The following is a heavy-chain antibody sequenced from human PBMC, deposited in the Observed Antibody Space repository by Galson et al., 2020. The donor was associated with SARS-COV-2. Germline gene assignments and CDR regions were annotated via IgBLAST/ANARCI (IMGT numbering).Heavy chain of an antibody. CDR2: MYYSGRT. J-gene: IGHJ4*02. V-gene: IGHV4-39*01. Sequence: SETLSLTCTVSGGSISSSSFYWDWIRQPPGKGLEWIGSMYYSGRTYYNPSLKSRVTISVDTSKNQFSLKLSSVTAADTAVYYCARSRYFDWLRRPPSYYFDYWGQGTLVTVSS. CDR3: ARSRYFDWLRRPPSYYFDY. D-gene: IGHD3-9*01. CDR1: GGSISSSSFY.